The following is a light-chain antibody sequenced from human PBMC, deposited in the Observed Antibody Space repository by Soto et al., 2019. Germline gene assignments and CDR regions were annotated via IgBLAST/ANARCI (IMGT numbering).Light chain of an antibody. J-gene: IGKJ2*01. CDR2: KAS. CDR1: QSLSYW. V-gene: IGKV1-5*03. CDR3: QQYARFPYT. Sequence: DIQMTQSPSTLSASVGDTVTITCRASQSLSYWLAWYQQKPGQAPKLLIHKASTLESGVPSRFSGSGSGTEFTLTISSLQPDDFATFYCQQYARFPYTFGQGTKLEIK.